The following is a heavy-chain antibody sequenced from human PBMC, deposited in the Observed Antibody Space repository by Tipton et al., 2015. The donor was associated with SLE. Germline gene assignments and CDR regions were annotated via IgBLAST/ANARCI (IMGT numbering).Heavy chain of an antibody. J-gene: IGHJ6*03. V-gene: IGHV4-59*07. D-gene: IGHD1-26*01. CDR3: ARGRDSGSYFSYYYMDV. Sequence: TLSLTCTVSGGSISSYYWSWIWQPPGKGLEWIGYIYYSGSTNYNPSLKSRVTISVDTSKNQFSLKLSSVTAADTAVYYCARGRDSGSYFSYYYMDVWGKGTTVTVSS. CDR1: GGSISSYY. CDR2: IYYSGST.